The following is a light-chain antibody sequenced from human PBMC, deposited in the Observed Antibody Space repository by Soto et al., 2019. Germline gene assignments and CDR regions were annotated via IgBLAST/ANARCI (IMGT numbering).Light chain of an antibody. CDR3: CSYAGGNTFYV. CDR2: EGG. J-gene: IGLJ1*01. CDR1: SGVVGSYNL. V-gene: IGLV2-23*01. Sequence: QSVLTQPASVSGCPGQSISISWTGASGVVGSYNLVSWYQQHPGKAPKLLIYEGGRRPSGVSDRFSGSKSDNTASLTISGLQAEDEADYYCCSYAGGNTFYVFGTGTKVTVL.